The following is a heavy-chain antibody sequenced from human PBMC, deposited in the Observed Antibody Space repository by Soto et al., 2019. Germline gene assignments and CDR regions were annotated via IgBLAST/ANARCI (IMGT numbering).Heavy chain of an antibody. CDR2: IKSKTDGGTT. J-gene: IGHJ4*02. CDR1: GFTFSNAW. D-gene: IGHD3-22*01. Sequence: LRLSCAASGFTFSNAWMSWVRQAPGKGLEWVGRIKSKTDGGTTDYAAPVKGRFTISRDDSKNTLYLQMNSLKTEDTAVYYCTTGPTSGYYDRSGSDYWGQGTLVTVSS. V-gene: IGHV3-15*01. CDR3: TTGPTSGYYDRSGSDY.